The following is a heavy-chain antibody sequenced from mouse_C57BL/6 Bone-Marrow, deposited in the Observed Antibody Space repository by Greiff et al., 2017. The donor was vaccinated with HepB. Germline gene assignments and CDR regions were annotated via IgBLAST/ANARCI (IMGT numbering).Heavy chain of an antibody. J-gene: IGHJ4*01. V-gene: IGHV1-26*01. CDR3: ANYDYDGPHYYAMDY. D-gene: IGHD2-4*01. CDR1: GYTFTDYY. CDR2: INPNNGGT. Sequence: VQLQQSGPELVKPGASVKISCKASGYTFTDYYMNWVKQSHGKSLEWIGDINPNNGGTSYNQKFKGKATLTVDKSSSTAYMELRSLTSEDSAVYYCANYDYDGPHYYAMDYWGQGTSVTVSS.